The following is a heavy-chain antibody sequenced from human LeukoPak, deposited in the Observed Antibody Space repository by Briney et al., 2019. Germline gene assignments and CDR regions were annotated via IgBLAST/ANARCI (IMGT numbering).Heavy chain of an antibody. Sequence: KTGGSLRLSCAASGFTFSSYSMNWVRQAPGKGLEWVSSISSSSSYIYYADSVKGRFTISRDNAKNSLYLQMNSLRAEDTAVYYCARDWEGLGYCSGGSCYETYYFDYWGQGTLVTVSS. CDR2: ISSSSSYI. CDR3: ARDWEGLGYCSGGSCYETYYFDY. D-gene: IGHD2-15*01. CDR1: GFTFSSYS. V-gene: IGHV3-21*01. J-gene: IGHJ4*02.